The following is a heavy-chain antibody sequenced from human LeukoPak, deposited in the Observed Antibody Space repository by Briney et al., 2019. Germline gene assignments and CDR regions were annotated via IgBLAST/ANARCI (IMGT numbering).Heavy chain of an antibody. V-gene: IGHV4-39*07. CDR2: IDYSGGT. Sequence: SETLSLTCTVSGGSISSSSYYWGWIRQPPGKGLEWIGSIDYSGGTYFSPSLRSRVTLSVDTSKNQFSLNLISVTAADTAVYYCARGPSITIFGVVMYTWFDPWGQGTPVSVSS. J-gene: IGHJ5*02. CDR3: ARGPSITIFGVVMYTWFDP. CDR1: GGSISSSSYY. D-gene: IGHD3-3*01.